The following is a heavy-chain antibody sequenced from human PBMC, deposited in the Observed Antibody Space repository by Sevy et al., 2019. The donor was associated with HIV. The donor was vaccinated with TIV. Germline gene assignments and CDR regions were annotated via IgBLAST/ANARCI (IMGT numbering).Heavy chain of an antibody. CDR1: GYTLTELS. CDR2: FDPEDGET. CDR3: ATATEYYYDSSGSKPYYFDY. D-gene: IGHD3-22*01. V-gene: IGHV1-24*01. J-gene: IGHJ4*02. Sequence: ASVKVSCKVSGYTLTELSMHWVRQAPGKGLEWMGGFDPEDGETIYAQKFQGRVTMTEDTSTDTAYMELSSLRSEDTAVYYCATATEYYYDSSGSKPYYFDYRGQGTLVTVSS.